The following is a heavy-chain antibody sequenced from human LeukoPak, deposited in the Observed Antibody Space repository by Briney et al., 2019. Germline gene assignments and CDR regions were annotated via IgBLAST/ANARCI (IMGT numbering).Heavy chain of an antibody. CDR2: IRSKAYGGTT. V-gene: IGHV3-49*04. D-gene: IGHD2-2*01. CDR1: GFTFGDYA. Sequence: PGGSLRLSCTASGFTFGDYAMSWVRQAPGKGLEWVGFIRSKAYGGTTEYAASVKGRFTISRDDSKSIAYLQMNSLKTEDTAVYYCTRDSYQLPFYYYYYMDVWGKGTTVTVSS. J-gene: IGHJ6*03. CDR3: TRDSYQLPFYYYYYMDV.